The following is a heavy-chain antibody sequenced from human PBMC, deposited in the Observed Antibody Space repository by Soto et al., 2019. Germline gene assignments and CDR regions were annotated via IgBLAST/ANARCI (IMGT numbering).Heavy chain of an antibody. CDR1: GYTFTSYG. CDR2: ISAYNGNT. V-gene: IGHV1-18*04. J-gene: IGHJ4*02. CDR3: ARVDCSSTSCYRAGDY. D-gene: IGHD2-2*02. Sequence: GASVKVSCKASGYTFTSYGISWVRQAPGQGLEWMGWISAYNGNTNYAQKLQGRVTMTTDTSTSTAYMELRSLRSDDTAVYYCARVDCSSTSCYRAGDYWGQGTLVTVSS.